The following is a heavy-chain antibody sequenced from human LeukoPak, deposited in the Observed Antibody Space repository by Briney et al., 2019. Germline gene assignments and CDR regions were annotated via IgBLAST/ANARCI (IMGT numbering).Heavy chain of an antibody. J-gene: IGHJ3*02. CDR3: AREGITSGAWAFDI. CDR1: GDSIINGSYY. V-gene: IGHV4-30-2*01. CDR2: IYHSGST. Sequence: SETLSLTCTVSGDSIINGSYYWSWIRQPPGKGLEWIGCIYHSGSTYYNPSLKSRVTISVDRSKNQFSLKLSSVTAADTAVYYCAREGITSGAWAFDIWGQGTMVTVSS. D-gene: IGHD3-10*01.